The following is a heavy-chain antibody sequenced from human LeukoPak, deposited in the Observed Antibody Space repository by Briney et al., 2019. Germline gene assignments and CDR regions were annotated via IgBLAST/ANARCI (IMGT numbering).Heavy chain of an antibody. D-gene: IGHD6-13*01. V-gene: IGHV1-18*01. J-gene: IGHJ6*02. CDR3: ARDSLYSSSLPSYGMDV. CDR1: GYTFTIYG. Sequence: ASVNVSCKASGYTFTIYGISWVRQAPGQGLEWMGWISAYNGNTNYAQKLQGRVTMTTDTSTSTAYMELRSLRSDDTAVYYCARDSLYSSSLPSYGMDVWGQGTTVTVSS. CDR2: ISAYNGNT.